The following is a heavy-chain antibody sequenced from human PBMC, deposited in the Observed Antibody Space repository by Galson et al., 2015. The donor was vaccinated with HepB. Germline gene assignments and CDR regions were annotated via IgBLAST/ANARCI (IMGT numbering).Heavy chain of an antibody. CDR2: TYYRSKWYN. D-gene: IGHD4-23*01. CDR1: GDSVSSNSAA. V-gene: IGHV6-1*01. J-gene: IGHJ4*02. Sequence: CAISGDSVSSNSAAWNWIRQSPSRGLEWLGRTYYRSKWYNDYAVSVKSRITINPDTSKNQFSLQLNSVTPEDTAVYYCARVDTTVVTGGYFDYWGQGTLVTVSS. CDR3: ARVDTTVVTGGYFDY.